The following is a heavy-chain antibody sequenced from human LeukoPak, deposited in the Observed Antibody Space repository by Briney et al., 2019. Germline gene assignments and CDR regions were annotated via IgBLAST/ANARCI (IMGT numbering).Heavy chain of an antibody. J-gene: IGHJ4*02. CDR1: GFIFSSYA. CDR3: TRVMWDSSGYPIDY. V-gene: IGHV3-23*01. Sequence: SGGSLRLSCAASGFIFSSYAMNWVRQAPGKGLEWVSAINDGGGRTYYADSVKGRFTISRDNSKNTLNLQMHRLRVEDTAVYYCTRVMWDSSGYPIDYWGQGSLVTVSS. CDR2: INDGGGRT. D-gene: IGHD3-22*01.